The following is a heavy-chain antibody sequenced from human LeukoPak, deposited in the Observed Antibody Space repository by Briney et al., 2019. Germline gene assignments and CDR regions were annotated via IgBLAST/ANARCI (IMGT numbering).Heavy chain of an antibody. CDR3: AKDHAPYSGSYYRFYPFDY. CDR2: ISGSGGST. J-gene: IGHJ4*02. Sequence: GGSLRLSCAASGFTFSSYATSWVRQAPGKGLEWVSAISGSGGSTYYADSVKGRFTISRDNSKNTLYLQMNSLRAEDTAVYYCAKDHAPYSGSYYRFYPFDYWGQGTLVTVSS. CDR1: GFTFSSYA. V-gene: IGHV3-23*01. D-gene: IGHD1-26*01.